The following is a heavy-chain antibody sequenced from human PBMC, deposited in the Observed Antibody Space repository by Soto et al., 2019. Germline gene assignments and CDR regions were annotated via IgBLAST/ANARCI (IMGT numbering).Heavy chain of an antibody. V-gene: IGHV3-74*01. CDR1: GFNFNFFW. CDR2: INGDGSTT. Sequence: EALLVESGGGLVQPGGSLRLSCAASGFNFNFFWMHWVRQAPGKGLVWVSRINGDGSTTDYAESVKGRFTISRDNAKKTLILQMHRLRVEDTAVYYCVRDSPTNLEDADTVARWFDPWSQGTLVTVSS. D-gene: IGHD5-12*01. J-gene: IGHJ5*02. CDR3: VRDSPTNLEDADTVARWFDP.